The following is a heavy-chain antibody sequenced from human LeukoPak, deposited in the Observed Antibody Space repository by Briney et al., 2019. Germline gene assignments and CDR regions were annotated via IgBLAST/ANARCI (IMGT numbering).Heavy chain of an antibody. D-gene: IGHD3-22*01. CDR1: GYTFTGYY. CDR2: INPNSGGT. Sequence: ASVKVSCKASGYTFTGYYMHWVRQAPGQGLEWMGWINPNSGGTNYAQKFQGRVTITADESTSTAYMELSSLRSEDTAVYYCAREVSGYYYDSSGYPAFDYWGQGTLVTVSS. V-gene: IGHV1-2*02. J-gene: IGHJ4*02. CDR3: AREVSGYYYDSSGYPAFDY.